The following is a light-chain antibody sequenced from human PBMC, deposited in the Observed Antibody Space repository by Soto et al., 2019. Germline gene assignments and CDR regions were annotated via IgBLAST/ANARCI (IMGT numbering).Light chain of an antibody. Sequence: DIQLTQFPCTLSASVGDKVTITCRASQCVSTWLAWYQQKPGKAPKLLIYSASDLESGVPSRFSGSGFRTEFTLTITSLQPDDFATYYCQQYNIYSTLGPATFGQGTKVDIK. CDR1: QCVSTW. J-gene: IGKJ1*01. V-gene: IGKV1-5*03. CDR3: QQYNIYSTLGPAT. CDR2: SAS.